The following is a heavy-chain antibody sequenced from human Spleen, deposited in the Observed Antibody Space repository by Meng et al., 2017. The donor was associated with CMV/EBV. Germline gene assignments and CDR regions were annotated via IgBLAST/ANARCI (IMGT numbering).Heavy chain of an antibody. CDR2: INPSGGST. J-gene: IGHJ5*02. CDR1: GYTFTSYY. V-gene: IGHV1-46*01. Sequence: KASGYTFTSYYMHWGRQAPGQGLEWMGIINPSGGSTSYAQKFQGRVTMTRDTSTSTVYMELSSLRSEDTAVYYCARAHYDFYNWFDPWGQGTLVTVSS. CDR3: ARAHYDFYNWFDP. D-gene: IGHD3-3*01.